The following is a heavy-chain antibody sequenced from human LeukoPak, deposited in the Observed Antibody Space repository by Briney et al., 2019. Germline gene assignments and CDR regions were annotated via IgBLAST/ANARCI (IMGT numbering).Heavy chain of an antibody. V-gene: IGHV3-30-3*01. CDR3: AREGSYDSSGYYLP. D-gene: IGHD3-22*01. Sequence: GGSLRLSCAASGFTFSSYAMHWCQAPGKGLEWVAVISYDGSNKYYADSVKGRFTISRDNSKNTLYLQMNSLRAEDTAVYYCAREGSYDSSGYYLPWGQGTLVTVSS. CDR2: ISYDGSNK. CDR1: GFTFSSYA. J-gene: IGHJ5*02.